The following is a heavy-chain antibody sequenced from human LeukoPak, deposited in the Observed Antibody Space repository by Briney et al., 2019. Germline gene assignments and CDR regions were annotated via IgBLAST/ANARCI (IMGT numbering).Heavy chain of an antibody. V-gene: IGHV4-4*02. CDR1: GFTFSSYSM. D-gene: IGHD4-17*01. Sequence: PGGSLRLSCAASGFTFSSYSMNWVRQAPGKGLEWVGEIYLRGNTNYNPSLESRVSISVDESKTHFSLKLESVTAADTAVYYCARGTITTVTDSWGPGTLVTVSS. J-gene: IGHJ4*02. CDR2: IYLRGNT. CDR3: ARGTITTVTDS.